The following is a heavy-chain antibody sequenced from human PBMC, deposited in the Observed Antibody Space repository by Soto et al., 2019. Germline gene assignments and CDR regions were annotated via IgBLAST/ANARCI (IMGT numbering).Heavy chain of an antibody. CDR2: IKTDGSSP. V-gene: IGHV3-74*01. J-gene: IGHJ4*02. CDR3: ARDRIAGSGSCDN. CDR1: GFTFNNYW. D-gene: IGHD3-10*01. Sequence: EVLLVESGGGLVHPGGPLRLSCVASGFTFNNYWMHWVRQVPGKGLVWVSRIKTDGSSPNYADSVEGRFTISSDNAKNTLYLQMNSLRAEDTAVYYCARDRIAGSGSCDNWGQGTLVTVSS.